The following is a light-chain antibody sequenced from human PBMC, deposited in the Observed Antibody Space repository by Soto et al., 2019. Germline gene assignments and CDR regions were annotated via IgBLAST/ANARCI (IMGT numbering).Light chain of an antibody. CDR1: SSDVGSYNL. CDR3: CSYAGSYNYV. V-gene: IGLV2-23*02. CDR2: EVS. J-gene: IGLJ1*01. Sequence: LXQPASVSGSPGQSITISCTGTSSDVGSYNLVSWYQQHPGKAPKLMIYEVSKRPSGVSNRFSGSKSGNTASLTISGLQAEDEADYYCCSYAGSYNYVFGTGTKVTVL.